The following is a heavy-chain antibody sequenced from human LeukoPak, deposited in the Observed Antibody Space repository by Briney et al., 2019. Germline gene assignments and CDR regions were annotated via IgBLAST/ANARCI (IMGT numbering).Heavy chain of an antibody. J-gene: IGHJ2*01. D-gene: IGHD2-2*01. CDR2: ISYDGSYM. V-gene: IGHV3-30*07. CDR1: GFTFSSSA. Sequence: GGSLRLSCAASGFTFSSSAMHWVRQAPGKGPEWVAAISYDGSYMYHADSVKGRFTITRDDSRDTLYLQMNSLRAEDTAVYYCVVILVPGGVWHFDLWGRGTLVTVSS. CDR3: VVILVPGGVWHFDL.